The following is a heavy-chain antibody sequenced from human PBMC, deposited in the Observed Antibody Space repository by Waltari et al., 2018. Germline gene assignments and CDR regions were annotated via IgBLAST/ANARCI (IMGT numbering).Heavy chain of an antibody. V-gene: IGHV3-30*18. J-gene: IGHJ6*02. CDR3: AKDFGTNYGMDV. CDR2: ISYDGSNK. Sequence: QLVESGRGGVLRGTSPRPPCAASAFTFRTYAMPSVRQAPGKGLEWVAVISYDGSNKYYADSVKGRFTISRDNSKNTLYLQMNSLRAEDTAVYYCAKDFGTNYGMDVWGQGTTVTVSS. CDR1: AFTFRTYA. D-gene: IGHD2-2*01.